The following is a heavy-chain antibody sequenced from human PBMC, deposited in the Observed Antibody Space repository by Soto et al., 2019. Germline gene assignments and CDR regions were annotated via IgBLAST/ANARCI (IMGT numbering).Heavy chain of an antibody. CDR2: IIPILGIA. Sequence: SVKVSCKASGGTFSSYTISWVRQAPGQGLEWMGRIIPILGIANYAQKFQGRVTITADKSTSTAYMELSSLRSEDTAVYYCARNPSSEKDYYYMDVWGKGNTVTVSS. V-gene: IGHV1-69*02. J-gene: IGHJ6*03. CDR1: GGTFSSYT. CDR3: ARNPSSEKDYYYMDV. D-gene: IGHD3-3*01.